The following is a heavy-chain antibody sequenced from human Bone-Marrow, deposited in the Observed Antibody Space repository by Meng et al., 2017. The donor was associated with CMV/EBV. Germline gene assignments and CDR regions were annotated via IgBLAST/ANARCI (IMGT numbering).Heavy chain of an antibody. CDR1: GFTFSSYA. CDR3: AKEYTGTPGY. J-gene: IGHJ4*02. V-gene: IGHV3-30-3*01. D-gene: IGHD1-7*01. CDR2: ISYDGSNK. Sequence: GESLKISCAASGFTFSSYAMHWVRQAPGKGLEWVAVISYDGSNKYYADSVKGRFTISRDNSKNTLYLQMNSLGAEDTAVYYCAKEYTGTPGYWGQGTLVTVSS.